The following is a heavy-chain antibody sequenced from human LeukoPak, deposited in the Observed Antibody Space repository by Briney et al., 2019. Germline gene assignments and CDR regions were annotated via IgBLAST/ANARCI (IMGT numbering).Heavy chain of an antibody. CDR2: INSDGSST. CDR3: ARDRPYCSGGSCYSRGWFDP. J-gene: IGHJ5*02. D-gene: IGHD2-15*01. Sequence: GGSLRLSCAASGFTFSSYWMHWVRQAPGKGLVWVSRINSDGSSTSYADSVKGRFTISRDNAKNTLYLQVNSLRAEDTAVYYCARDRPYCSGGSCYSRGWFDPGAREPWSPSPQ. CDR1: GFTFSSYW. V-gene: IGHV3-74*01.